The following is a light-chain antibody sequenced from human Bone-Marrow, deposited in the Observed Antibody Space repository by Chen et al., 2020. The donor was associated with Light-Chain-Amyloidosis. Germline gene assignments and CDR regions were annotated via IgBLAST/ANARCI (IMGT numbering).Light chain of an antibody. Sequence: SYVLTQPPSVSVAPGQTARITCGGKNIERQSVNWYQLNPGQAPVLVVYDNRDRPSGIPKRFSGSKSGSPATLTISRVEAGDEADYYCQVWHSSSDQGVFGGGTKLTVL. J-gene: IGLJ3*02. CDR1: NIERQS. CDR3: QVWHSSSDQGV. CDR2: DNR. V-gene: IGLV3-21*02.